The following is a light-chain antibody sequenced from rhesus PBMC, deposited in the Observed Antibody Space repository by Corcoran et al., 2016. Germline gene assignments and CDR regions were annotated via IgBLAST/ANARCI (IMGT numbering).Light chain of an antibody. CDR1: QGISSY. Sequence: DIQLTQSQSSLSASVGDRVTIRCRASQGISSYLAWYQKKPGKASQILIYKASSLQSGVPSRFSGSGSGTYFTLTISSLQPEDFATYYCQQYDSAPLTFGPGTKLDIK. V-gene: IGKV1-21*01. J-gene: IGKJ3*01. CDR3: QQYDSAPLT. CDR2: KAS.